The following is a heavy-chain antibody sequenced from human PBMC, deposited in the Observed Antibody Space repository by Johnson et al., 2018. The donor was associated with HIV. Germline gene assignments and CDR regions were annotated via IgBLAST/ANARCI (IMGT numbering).Heavy chain of an antibody. D-gene: IGHD1-26*01. Sequence: VQLVESGGGLAEPGRSLRLSCEASGFKFDDYAMHWVRQFPGKGLEWVSGISGSGGSTYYADSVKGRFTISRDNSKDTLYLRMNSLRAEDTAVYYCTKGKIGGGSYSAPDAFDMWGQGTMVTVAS. V-gene: IGHV3-23*04. CDR1: GFKFDDYA. J-gene: IGHJ3*02. CDR2: ISGSGGST. CDR3: TKGKIGGGSYSAPDAFDM.